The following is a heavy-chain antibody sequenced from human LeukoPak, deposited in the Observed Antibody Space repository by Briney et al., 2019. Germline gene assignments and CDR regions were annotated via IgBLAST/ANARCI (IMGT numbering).Heavy chain of an antibody. CDR3: ARVYSSTWDDAFDI. Sequence: PSETLSLTCTVSGGSISNCYWSWIRQPPAKGLDWIGYIHYTGSTNYNPSLKSRVTISVDTSKNQFSLRLTSVTAADTAVYYCARVYSSTWDDAFDIWGQGTMVTVSS. J-gene: IGHJ3*02. V-gene: IGHV4-59*08. CDR1: GGSISNCY. CDR2: IHYTGST. D-gene: IGHD6-13*01.